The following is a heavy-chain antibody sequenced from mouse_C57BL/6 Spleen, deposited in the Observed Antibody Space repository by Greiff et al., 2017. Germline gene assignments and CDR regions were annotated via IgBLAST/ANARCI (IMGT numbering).Heavy chain of an antibody. D-gene: IGHD1-1*01. CDR3: ANGDYGSRNYFDY. V-gene: IGHV1-9*01. J-gene: IGHJ2*01. Sequence: QVQLQQSGAELMKPGASVKLSCKATGYTFTGYWIEWVKQRPGHGLEWIGEILPGSGSTTYNEKFKGKATFTADTSSNTTYMQLSSLTTEDAAIYYCANGDYGSRNYFDYWGQGTTLTVSS. CDR1: GYTFTGYW. CDR2: ILPGSGST.